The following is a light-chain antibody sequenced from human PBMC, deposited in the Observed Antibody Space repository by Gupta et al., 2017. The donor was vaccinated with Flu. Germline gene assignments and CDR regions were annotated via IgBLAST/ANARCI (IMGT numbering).Light chain of an antibody. V-gene: IGLV4-69*01. CDR1: SGHSSNA. J-gene: IGLJ2*01. CDR2: VNSEGSH. Sequence: VKLTCTLSSGHSSNAIAWHQQRPEKGPRDLMKVNSEGSHNKGDGIPDRFSGSRSGAERYLTISSLQSDDEADYYCQTWDTGIRVFGGGTKLTVL. CDR3: QTWDTGIRV.